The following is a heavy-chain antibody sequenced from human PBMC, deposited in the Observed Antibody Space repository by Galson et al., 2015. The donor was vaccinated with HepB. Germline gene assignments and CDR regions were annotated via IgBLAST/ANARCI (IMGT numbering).Heavy chain of an antibody. CDR1: GFTLSDSY. CDR2: ISGSGSFR. CDR3: ARKKGDYGDYADY. Sequence: SLRLSCAASGFTLSDSYMSWIRQAPGKGLEWVSYISGSGSFRHYAGSVKGRFTISKDNAKNSLYLQMNSLKAEDTAVHYCARKKGDYGDYADYWGQGTLVTVSS. D-gene: IGHD4/OR15-4a*01. V-gene: IGHV3-11*06. J-gene: IGHJ4*02.